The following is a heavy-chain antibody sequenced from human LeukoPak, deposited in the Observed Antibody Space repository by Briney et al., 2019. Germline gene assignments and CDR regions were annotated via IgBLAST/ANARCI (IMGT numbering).Heavy chain of an antibody. J-gene: IGHJ4*02. D-gene: IGHD6-13*01. CDR2: MNPNSGNT. CDR3: AREVVYRSSWYFGHY. CDR1: GYTFTSYD. Sequence: ASVKVSCKASGYTFTSYDINWVRQATGQGLEWTGWMNPNSGNTNYAQKLQGRVTMTTDTSTSTAYMELRSLRSDDTAVYYCAREVVYRSSWYFGHYWGQGTLVTVSS. V-gene: IGHV1-18*01.